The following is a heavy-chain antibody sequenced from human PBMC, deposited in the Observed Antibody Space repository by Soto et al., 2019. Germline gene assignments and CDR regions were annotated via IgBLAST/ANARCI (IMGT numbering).Heavy chain of an antibody. Sequence: ASVKVSCKASGYTFTNYAMHWVRQATGQRLEWMGWINAGNGNTKYSKKFQGRVTITRDTSARTAYMELSSLRSEATAVYYCARGPEYYYDSSGYYGLNYGMDVWGQGTTVTVSS. CDR3: ARGPEYYYDSSGYYGLNYGMDV. CDR2: INAGNGNT. V-gene: IGHV1-3*01. D-gene: IGHD3-22*01. CDR1: GYTFTNYA. J-gene: IGHJ6*02.